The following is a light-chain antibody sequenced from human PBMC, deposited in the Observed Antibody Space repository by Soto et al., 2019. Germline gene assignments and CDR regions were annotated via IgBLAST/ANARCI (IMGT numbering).Light chain of an antibody. CDR3: SSHTSGSTRV. J-gene: IGLJ1*01. V-gene: IGLV2-14*01. CDR1: SGDVGGYDY. Sequence: QSALTQPASVSGSPGQSIAIACTGTSGDVGGYDYVSWYQHHPDKAPKLMIYEVTKRPSWVSNRFSGSKSGNTASLTISGLQPEDEADYYCSSHTSGSTRVFGRGTKLTVL. CDR2: EVT.